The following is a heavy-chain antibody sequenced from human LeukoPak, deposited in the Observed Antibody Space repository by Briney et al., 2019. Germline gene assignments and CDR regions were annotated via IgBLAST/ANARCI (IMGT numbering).Heavy chain of an antibody. CDR1: GFTFSSYG. V-gene: IGHV3-30*03. J-gene: IGHJ6*02. D-gene: IGHD1-26*01. Sequence: PGGSLRLSCAASGFTFSSYGMHWVRQAPGKGLEWVAVISYDGSNKYYADSAKGRFTISRDNSKNTLYLQMNSLRAEDTAVYYCAIIVGATDDGMDVWGQGTTVTVSS. CDR2: ISYDGSNK. CDR3: AIIVGATDDGMDV.